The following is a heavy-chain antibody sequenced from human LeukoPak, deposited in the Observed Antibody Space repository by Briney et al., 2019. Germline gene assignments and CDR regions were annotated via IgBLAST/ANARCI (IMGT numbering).Heavy chain of an antibody. CDR2: IYPGDSDT. J-gene: IGHJ4*02. D-gene: IGHD5-18*01. V-gene: IGHV5-51*01. CDR3: ARHTFIPRRQTAMVTFNFDY. CDR1: GYSFTSYW. Sequence: GESLKISCKGSGYSFTSYWIGWVRQMPGKGLEWMGIIYPGDSDTRYSPSFQGQVTISADKSISTAYLQWSSLKASDTAMYYCARHTFIPRRQTAMVTFNFDYWGQGTLVTVSS.